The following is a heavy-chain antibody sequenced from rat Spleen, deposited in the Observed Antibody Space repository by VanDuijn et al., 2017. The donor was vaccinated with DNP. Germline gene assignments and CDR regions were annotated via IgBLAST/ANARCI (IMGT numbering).Heavy chain of an antibody. CDR1: GFTFSDYN. CDR2: ISYDGSNT. D-gene: IGHD1-1*01. Sequence: EVQLVESGGGLVQPGRSLKLSCAASGFTFSDYNMAWVRQAPKKGLEWVATISYDGSNTYHPESVKGRFTISRDNTKSTLYLQMNSLRSEDMATYYCARPGYYSGGGFAYWGQGTLVTVSS. CDR3: ARPGYYSGGGFAY. V-gene: IGHV5-7*01. J-gene: IGHJ3*01.